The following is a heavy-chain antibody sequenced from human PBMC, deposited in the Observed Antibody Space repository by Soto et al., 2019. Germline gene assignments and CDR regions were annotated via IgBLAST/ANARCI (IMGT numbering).Heavy chain of an antibody. CDR2: INTGNGNT. D-gene: IGHD3-16*01. J-gene: IGHJ4*02. V-gene: IGHV1-3*04. CDR3: ARNPVGEYYFDY. Sequence: ASVKVSCKASEYTFTSYAMHWVRQAPGQRLEWMGWINTGNGNTRYSQKFQGRVTITRDTSANIAYMELSSLTSEDTAVYYCARNPVGEYYFDYWGQGTLVTVSS. CDR1: EYTFTSYA.